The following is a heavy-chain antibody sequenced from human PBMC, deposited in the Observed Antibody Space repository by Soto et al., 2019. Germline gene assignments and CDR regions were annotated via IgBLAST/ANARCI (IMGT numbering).Heavy chain of an antibody. CDR2: IIPIFGTA. CDR1: GGTFSSYA. CDR3: GRDDYGDYCYYGMDV. V-gene: IGHV1-69*12. D-gene: IGHD4-17*01. J-gene: IGHJ6*02. Sequence: QVQLVQSGAEVKKPGSSVKVSCKASGGTFSSYAISWVRQAPGQGLEWMEGIIPIFGTANYAQKFQGRVTITADQSKSTAYRERGSLGSQDTAVYYCGRDDYGDYCYYGMDVWGQGPKVAVSS.